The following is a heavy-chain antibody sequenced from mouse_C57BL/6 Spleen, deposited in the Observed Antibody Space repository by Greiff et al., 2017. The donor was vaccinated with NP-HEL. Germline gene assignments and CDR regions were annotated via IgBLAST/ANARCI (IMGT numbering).Heavy chain of an antibody. CDR2: IYPGDGDT. CDR1: GYAFSSSW. J-gene: IGHJ4*01. V-gene: IGHV1-82*01. CDR3: ARRVYDYEAYYARDY. D-gene: IGHD2-4*01. Sequence: VQLQQSGPELVKPGASVKISCKASGYAFSSSWMNWVKQRPGKGLEWIGRIYPGDGDTNYNGKFKGKATLTADKSSSTAYMQLSSLTSEDSAVYFCARRVYDYEAYYARDYWGQGTSVTVSS.